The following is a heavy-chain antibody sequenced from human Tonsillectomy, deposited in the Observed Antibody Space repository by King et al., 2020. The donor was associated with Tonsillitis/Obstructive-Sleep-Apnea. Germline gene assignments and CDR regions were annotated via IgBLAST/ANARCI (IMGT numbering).Heavy chain of an antibody. CDR1: GFTFDDYA. J-gene: IGHJ4*02. V-gene: IGHV3-9*01. Sequence: VQLVESGGGLVQPGRSLRLSCAASGFTFDDYAMHWVRQAPGKGLEWVSGISWNSGLIAYADSVKGRFTISRDNAKNSLFLQMNSLRAGDTAFYYCAKALRTYCSTSSCSFDFWGQGTLVTVSS. D-gene: IGHD2-2*01. CDR3: AKALRTYCSTSSCSFDF. CDR2: ISWNSGLI.